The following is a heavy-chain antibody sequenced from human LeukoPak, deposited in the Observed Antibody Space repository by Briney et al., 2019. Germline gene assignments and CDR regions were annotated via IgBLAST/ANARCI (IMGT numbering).Heavy chain of an antibody. Sequence: SETLSLTCAVYGGSFSGYYWSWIRQPPGKGLEWIGEISHSGSTNYNPSLKSRVTISVDTSKNQFSLKLSSVTAADTAVYYCARGRYYYGSGSSVRYFDYWGQGTLVTVSS. CDR2: ISHSGST. CDR1: GGSFSGYY. J-gene: IGHJ4*02. D-gene: IGHD3-10*01. CDR3: ARGRYYYGSGSSVRYFDY. V-gene: IGHV4-34*01.